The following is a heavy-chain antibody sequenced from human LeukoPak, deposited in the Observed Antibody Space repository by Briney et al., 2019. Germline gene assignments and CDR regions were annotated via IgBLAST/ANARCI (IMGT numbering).Heavy chain of an antibody. CDR3: ASIRPPRIAARRLDAFDI. D-gene: IGHD6-6*01. V-gene: IGHV1-69*13. J-gene: IGHJ3*02. CDR1: GGTFSSYA. CDR2: IIPIFGTA. Sequence: ASVKVSCKASGGTFSSYAISWVRQAPGQGLEWMGGIIPIFGTANYAQKFQGRVTITADESTSTAYMELSSLRSEDTAVYYCASIRPPRIAARRLDAFDIWGQGTMVTVSS.